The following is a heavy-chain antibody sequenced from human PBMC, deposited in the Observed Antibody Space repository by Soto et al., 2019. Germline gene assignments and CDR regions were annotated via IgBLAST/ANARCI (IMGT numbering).Heavy chain of an antibody. D-gene: IGHD3-3*01. J-gene: IGHJ5*02. V-gene: IGHV5-51*01. CDR2: IYPGDSDT. CDR3: ARQTYYDFWSSPPMGDWFDP. Sequence: GESLKISCKGSGYSFTSYWIGWVRQMPGKGLEWMGIIYPGDSDTRYSPSFQGQVTISADKSISTAYLQWSSLKASDTAMYYCARQTYYDFWSSPPMGDWFDPWGQGTLVTVSS. CDR1: GYSFTSYW.